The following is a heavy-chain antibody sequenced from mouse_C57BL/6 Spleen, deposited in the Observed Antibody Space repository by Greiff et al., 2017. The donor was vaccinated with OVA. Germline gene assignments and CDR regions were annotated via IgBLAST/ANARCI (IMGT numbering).Heavy chain of an antibody. Sequence: DVKLVESGGGLVQPGGSMKLSCAASGFTFSDAWMDWVRQSPEKGLEWVAEIRNKANNHATYYAESVKGRFTISRDDSKSCVYLHMNSLRAEDADICDCNRGEYDGGGWGQGTTVTVSS. CDR1: GFTFSDAW. V-gene: IGHV6-6*01. CDR2: IRNKANNHAT. J-gene: IGHJ2*01. D-gene: IGHD2-14*01. CDR3: NRGEYDGGG.